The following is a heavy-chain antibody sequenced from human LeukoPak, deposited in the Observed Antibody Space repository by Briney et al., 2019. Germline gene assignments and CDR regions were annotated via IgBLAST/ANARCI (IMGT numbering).Heavy chain of an antibody. CDR2: IYYSGST. Sequence: KPSETLSLTCTVSGGSISSSSFYWGWIRQPPGKGLEWIGNIYYSGSTYYNPSLKSQVTISLDTSKNQFSLKVRSVTAADTAVYYCARVPTGYSYGFSFFDYWGQGTLVTVSS. J-gene: IGHJ4*02. CDR3: ARVPTGYSYGFSFFDY. CDR1: GGSISSSSFY. D-gene: IGHD5-18*01. V-gene: IGHV4-39*07.